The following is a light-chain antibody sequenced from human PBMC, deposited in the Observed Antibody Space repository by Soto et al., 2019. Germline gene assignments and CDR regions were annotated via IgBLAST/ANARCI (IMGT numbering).Light chain of an antibody. Sequence: QSVPTQPPSVSGTPXQRXXXXCXXSSSNIGXXXXSWYQHLPQTAPKXXIYSNNQRPSGVPXRFSGSKSGTSASLAISGLQXDDETQYYCAAWDDSLNVLVFGGGTKLTVL. CDR2: SNN. V-gene: IGLV1-44*01. CDR1: SSNIGXXX. J-gene: IGLJ2*01. CDR3: AAWDDSLNVLV.